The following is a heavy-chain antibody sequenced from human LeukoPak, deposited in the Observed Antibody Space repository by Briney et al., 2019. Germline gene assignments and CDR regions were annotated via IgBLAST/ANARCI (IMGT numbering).Heavy chain of an antibody. V-gene: IGHV3-23*01. CDR3: ASGDNFDY. CDR2: FSRSGVST. J-gene: IGHJ4*02. CDR1: GFTFSSSP. Sequence: GGSLRLSCAASGFTFSSSPMSWVRQAPGKGLEWVSGFSRSGVSTYYADSVKGRFTISRDNAKNSLYLQMNSLRAEDTAVYFCASGDNFDYWGQGTLVTVSS. D-gene: IGHD1-26*01.